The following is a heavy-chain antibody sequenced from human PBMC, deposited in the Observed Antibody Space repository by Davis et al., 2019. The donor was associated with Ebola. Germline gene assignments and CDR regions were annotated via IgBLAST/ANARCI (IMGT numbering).Heavy chain of an antibody. Sequence: GGSLRLSCAASGFTFSSYEMNWVRQAPGKGLEWVSYISSSGSTIYYADSVKGRFTISRDNAKNSLYLQMNSLRAEDTAVYYCARDGSSSWYQTTPFYYYYYGLDVWGQGTTVTVSS. CDR2: ISSSGSTI. V-gene: IGHV3-48*03. CDR3: ARDGSSSWYQTTPFYYYYYGLDV. D-gene: IGHD6-13*01. CDR1: GFTFSSYE. J-gene: IGHJ6*02.